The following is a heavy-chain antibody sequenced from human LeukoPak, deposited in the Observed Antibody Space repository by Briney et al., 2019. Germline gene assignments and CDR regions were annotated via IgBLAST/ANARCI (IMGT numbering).Heavy chain of an antibody. J-gene: IGHJ4*02. D-gene: IGHD3-16*01. CDR3: AGDPLLYYDYVWGGSIESLDY. CDR2: FSAYNGNT. Sequence: ASVKVSCKASGYTFTSYGISWVRQAPGQGLEWMGWFSAYNGNTNYAQKLQGRVTMTTDTSTSTAYMELRSLRSDDTAVYYCAGDPLLYYDYVWGGSIESLDYWGQGTLVTVSS. CDR1: GYTFTSYG. V-gene: IGHV1-18*01.